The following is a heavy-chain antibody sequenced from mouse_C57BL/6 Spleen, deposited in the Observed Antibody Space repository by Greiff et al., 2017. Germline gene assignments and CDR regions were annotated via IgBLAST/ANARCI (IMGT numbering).Heavy chain of an antibody. Sequence: VQLQQPGAELVKPGASVKLSCKASGYTFTSYWMHWVKQRPGQGLEWIGMIHPNSGSTNYNEKFKSKATLTVDKSSSTAYMQLSSLTSEDSAVYYCARGSYYDYDSYAMDYWGQGTSVTVSS. CDR1: GYTFTSYW. CDR2: IHPNSGST. J-gene: IGHJ4*01. D-gene: IGHD2-4*01. V-gene: IGHV1-64*01. CDR3: ARGSYYDYDSYAMDY.